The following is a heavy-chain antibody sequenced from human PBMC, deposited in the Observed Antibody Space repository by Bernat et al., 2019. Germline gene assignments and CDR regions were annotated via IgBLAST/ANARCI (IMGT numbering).Heavy chain of an antibody. CDR1: GYTFINYE. D-gene: IGHD6-19*01. CDR3: AREHKWLAFCALDV. CDR2: ISGYSGNT. Sequence: QVQLVQSGAEVKRPGASVRVSCKASGYTFINYEITWVRQAPGKGLEWMGWISGYSGNTNYGQKFQGRVTMTTDTSTNTAYMELRSLRPTDTAVDYCAREHKWLAFCALDVWGQGTAVSVSS. V-gene: IGHV1-18*01. J-gene: IGHJ6*02.